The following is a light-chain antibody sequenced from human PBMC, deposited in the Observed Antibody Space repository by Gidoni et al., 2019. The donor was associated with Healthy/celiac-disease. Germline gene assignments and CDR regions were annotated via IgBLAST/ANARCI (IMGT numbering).Light chain of an antibody. Sequence: EIVMTQSPATLSVSPGERATLSCRASQSVSSNLAWYQQKPDQAPRLLIYGAATRATGIPARFSGSGSGTEFTLTISSRQSEDFSVYYCQQYNNWPPRTFGQGTKVEIK. J-gene: IGKJ1*01. CDR1: QSVSSN. V-gene: IGKV3-15*01. CDR2: GAA. CDR3: QQYNNWPPRT.